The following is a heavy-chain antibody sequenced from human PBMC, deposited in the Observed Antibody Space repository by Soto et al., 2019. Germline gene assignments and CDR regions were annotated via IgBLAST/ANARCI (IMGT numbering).Heavy chain of an antibody. Sequence: GGSLRLSCAASGFTFSNAWMSWVRQAPGKGLEWVGRIKSKTDGGTTDYAAPVKGRFTISRDDSKNTLYLQMNSLKTEDTAVYYCTTVGDTYYYGSGSYYNGYYFDYLGQGTLVTVSS. J-gene: IGHJ4*02. CDR1: GFTFSNAW. D-gene: IGHD3-10*01. CDR3: TTVGDTYYYGSGSYYNGYYFDY. V-gene: IGHV3-15*01. CDR2: IKSKTDGGTT.